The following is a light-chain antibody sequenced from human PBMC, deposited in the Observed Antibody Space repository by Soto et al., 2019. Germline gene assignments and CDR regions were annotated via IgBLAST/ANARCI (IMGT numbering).Light chain of an antibody. CDR1: QYINTR. J-gene: IGKJ5*01. Sequence: EIVLTQSPATLSSFPGDRVTLSCRASQYINTRLAWYQHRPGQAPRLLIYQTSIRAAGIPARFSGSGSGTEFTLTITSLQSEDIALYYCQQYNIWPPITFGQGTRLEIK. V-gene: IGKV3D-15*01. CDR3: QQYNIWPPIT. CDR2: QTS.